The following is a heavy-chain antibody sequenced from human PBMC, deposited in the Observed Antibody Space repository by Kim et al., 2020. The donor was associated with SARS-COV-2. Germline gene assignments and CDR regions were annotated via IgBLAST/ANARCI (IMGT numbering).Heavy chain of an antibody. V-gene: IGHV4-61*02. CDR2: IYTSGST. J-gene: IGHJ4*02. Sequence: SETLSLTCTVSGGSNSSGSYYWSWIRQPAGKGLEWIGRIYTSGSTNYNPSLKSRVTISVDTTKNQFSLKLSPVTAAATAVYYCAREEPTYCSGGSCYSHFDYWGQGTLVTVSS. CDR1: GGSNSSGSYY. CDR3: AREEPTYCSGGSCYSHFDY. D-gene: IGHD2-15*01.